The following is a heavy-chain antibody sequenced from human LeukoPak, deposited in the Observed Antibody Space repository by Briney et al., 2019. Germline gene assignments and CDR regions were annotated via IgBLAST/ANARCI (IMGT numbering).Heavy chain of an antibody. D-gene: IGHD3-3*01. J-gene: IGHJ6*02. CDR1: GGSFSGYY. Sequence: SETLSLTCAVYGGSFSGYYWSWIRQPPGKGLEWIGYIYYSGSTYYNPSLKCRVTISVDTSKNQFSLKLSSVTAADTAVYFCAGDQASYVFWSGTRYHYGMDVWGQGATVTVSS. CDR2: IYYSGST. CDR3: AGDQASYVFWSGTRYHYGMDV. V-gene: IGHV4-34*09.